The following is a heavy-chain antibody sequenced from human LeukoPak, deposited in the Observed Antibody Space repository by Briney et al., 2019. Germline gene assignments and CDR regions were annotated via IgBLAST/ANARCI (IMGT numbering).Heavy chain of an antibody. J-gene: IGHJ5*02. CDR2: INHSGNT. CDR3: ARRGIAVAGRWFDP. CDR1: GGSFSGYY. D-gene: IGHD6-19*01. V-gene: IGHV4-34*01. Sequence: SETLPLTCAVYGGSFSGYYWSWIRQSPGKGLEWIGEINHSGNTNYNPSLKSRVTISVDRSKNQFSLKLSSVTAADTAVYYCARRGIAVAGRWFDPWGQGTLVTVSS.